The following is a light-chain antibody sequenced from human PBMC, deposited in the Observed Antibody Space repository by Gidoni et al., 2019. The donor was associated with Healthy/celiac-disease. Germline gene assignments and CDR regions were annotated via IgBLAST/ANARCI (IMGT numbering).Light chain of an antibody. CDR2: WSS. CDR3: QQYYSTPPSLT. Sequence: IVMTQSPDSLAVSLGERATINCKSSQSVLYSSNNKNSFAWYQQKPGQPPKLLIYWSSTRESGVPDRFSCSGSGTDFTLTISILQAEDVAFYYCQQYYSTPPSLTFGGGTKVEIK. CDR1: QSVLYSSNNKNS. J-gene: IGKJ4*01. V-gene: IGKV4-1*01.